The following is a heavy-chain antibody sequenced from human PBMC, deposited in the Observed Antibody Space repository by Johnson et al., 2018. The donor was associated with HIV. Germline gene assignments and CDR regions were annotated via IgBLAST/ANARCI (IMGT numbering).Heavy chain of an antibody. J-gene: IGHJ3*02. CDR2: IRYDGSNK. Sequence: QMQLVESGGGVVQPGGSLRLSCAASEFTFSSYGMHWVRQAPGKGLEWVAFIRYDGSNKYFADSVKGRFTISRDNSKNTLYLQMNSLRPEDTAVYYCARSSGYYGTDAFDIWGQGTMVTVSS. V-gene: IGHV3-30*02. D-gene: IGHD3-22*01. CDR1: EFTFSSYG. CDR3: ARSSGYYGTDAFDI.